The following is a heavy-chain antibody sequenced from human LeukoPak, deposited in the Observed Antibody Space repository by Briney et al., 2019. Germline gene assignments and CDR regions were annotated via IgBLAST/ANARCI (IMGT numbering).Heavy chain of an antibody. D-gene: IGHD6-13*01. Sequence: GGSLRLSCAASGFTFSSYSMNWVRQAPGEGLEWVSSISSSSSYIYYAGSVKGRFTISRDNAKNSLYLQMNSLRAEDTAVYYCAKLHGGSRWSGLWGWFDPWGQGTLVTVSS. CDR2: ISSSSSYI. CDR3: AKLHGGSRWSGLWGWFDP. J-gene: IGHJ5*02. V-gene: IGHV3-21*01. CDR1: GFTFSSYS.